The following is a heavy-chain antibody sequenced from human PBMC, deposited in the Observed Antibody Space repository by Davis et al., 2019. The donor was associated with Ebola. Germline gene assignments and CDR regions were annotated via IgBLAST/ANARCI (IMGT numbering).Heavy chain of an antibody. V-gene: IGHV1-3*01. CDR3: ARRPGPELYYGMDV. CDR2: INAGNANT. Sequence: AASVKVSCKASADTFCTYTIHWVRQAPGQGLEWMGWINAGNANTKYSQKSQGRVTITRDTSASTVYMELSSLRSEDTAVYYWARRPGPELYYGMDVWGQGTTVTVSS. CDR1: ADTFCTYT. J-gene: IGHJ6*02. D-gene: IGHD1-14*01.